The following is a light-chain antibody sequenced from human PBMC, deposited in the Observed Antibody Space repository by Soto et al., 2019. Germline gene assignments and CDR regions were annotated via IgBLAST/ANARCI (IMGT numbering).Light chain of an antibody. Sequence: IQMTQSPSSLSASIGDRVTITCRASQSITNYLNWYQQTPGKAPKLLIYAASSLQDGVPARFSGSGSGTDFTLTISRLEPEDFAVYYCQQYGSSPPITFGQGTRLEIK. CDR2: AAS. J-gene: IGKJ5*01. V-gene: IGKV1-39*01. CDR1: QSITNY. CDR3: QQYGSSPPIT.